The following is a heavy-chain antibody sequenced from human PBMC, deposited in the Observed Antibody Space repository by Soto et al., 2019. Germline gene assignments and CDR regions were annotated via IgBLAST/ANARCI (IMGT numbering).Heavy chain of an antibody. D-gene: IGHD2-2*01. CDR2: TSGSGSST. CDR1: GFNFSTYA. Sequence: EMQLLESGGGLVHPGGSLRLSCAASGFNFSTYAMSWVRLAPGKGLEWVSATSGSGSSTYYADSVKGRFSISRDHSKNTVYLQMNSLRAEDTAIYYCARAPRYIVLLPAATNWFDPWGQGTLVTVSS. J-gene: IGHJ5*02. CDR3: ARAPRYIVLLPAATNWFDP. V-gene: IGHV3-23*01.